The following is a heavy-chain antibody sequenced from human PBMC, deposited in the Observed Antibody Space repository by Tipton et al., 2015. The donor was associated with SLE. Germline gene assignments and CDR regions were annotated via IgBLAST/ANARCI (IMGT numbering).Heavy chain of an antibody. V-gene: IGHV4-34*01. Sequence: TLSLTCAVYGGSFSGYYWSWIRQPPGKGLEWIGNFYHRGTTYYNPSLKSRVTISADTSKNHLSLKLTSVTAADTAVYFCARSSSVRTLLWPTFAYWGQGTLVTVSS. CDR1: GGSFSGYY. J-gene: IGHJ4*02. D-gene: IGHD2/OR15-2a*01. CDR2: FYHRGTT. CDR3: ARSSSVRTLLWPTFAY.